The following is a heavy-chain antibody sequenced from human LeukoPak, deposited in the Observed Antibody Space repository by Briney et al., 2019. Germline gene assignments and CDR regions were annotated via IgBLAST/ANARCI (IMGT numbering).Heavy chain of an antibody. V-gene: IGHV3-30*04. CDR2: ISCDGSNK. Sequence: GGSLRLSCAASGFTFSSYAMHWVRQAPGKGLEWVAVISCDGSNKYCADSVKGRFTISRDNSKNTLYLQMNSLRAEDTAVYYCARSLYCSSTSCFGDRLVYGMDVWGKGTTVTVSS. J-gene: IGHJ6*04. CDR1: GFTFSSYA. CDR3: ARSLYCSSTSCFGDRLVYGMDV. D-gene: IGHD2-2*01.